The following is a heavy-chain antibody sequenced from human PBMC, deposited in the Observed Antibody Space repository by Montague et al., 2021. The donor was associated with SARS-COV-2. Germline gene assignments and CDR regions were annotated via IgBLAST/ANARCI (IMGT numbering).Heavy chain of an antibody. CDR1: RFTFSSYD. CDR2: IGTAGDT. D-gene: IGHD6-13*01. V-gene: IGHV3-13*04. CDR3: ARAGYSSSWPLRLYWYFDL. J-gene: IGHJ2*01. Sequence: SLRLSCAASRFTFSSYDMHWVRQATGKGLEWVSAIGTAGDTYYPGSVKGRFTISRENAKNSLYLQMNSLRAGDTAVYYCARAGYSSSWPLRLYWYFDLWGRGTLVTVSS.